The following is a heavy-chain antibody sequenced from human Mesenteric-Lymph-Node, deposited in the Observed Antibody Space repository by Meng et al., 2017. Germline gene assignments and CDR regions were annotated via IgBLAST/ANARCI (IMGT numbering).Heavy chain of an antibody. CDR3: ARDGLLGGSPYYFDY. D-gene: IGHD1-26*01. V-gene: IGHV3-66*02. J-gene: IGHJ4*02. Sequence: GESLKISCAASGLSVGRNYMTWVRQAPGKGLEWVAVIYSGDSTYYPDSVKGRFTISRDSSKNTLRLQMNSLRAEDTAVYYCARDGLLGGSPYYFDYWGQGTLVTVSS. CDR1: GLSVGRNY. CDR2: IYSGDST.